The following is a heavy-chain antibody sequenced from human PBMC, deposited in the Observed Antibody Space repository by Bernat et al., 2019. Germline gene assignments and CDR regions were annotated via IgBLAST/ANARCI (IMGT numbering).Heavy chain of an antibody. D-gene: IGHD2-15*01. J-gene: IGHJ4*02. CDR3: AIDGAGYCSGGSCYGLY. V-gene: IGHV1-69*06. CDR1: GGTFSSDA. Sequence: QVQLVQSGAEVKKPGSSVKVSCKASGGTFSSDAISWVRQAPGQGLEWMGWIIPIFGTANYAQKFQGRVTITADKSTSTVYMELSSLRSEDTAVYYCAIDGAGYCSGGSCYGLYWGQGTLVTVSS. CDR2: IIPIFGTA.